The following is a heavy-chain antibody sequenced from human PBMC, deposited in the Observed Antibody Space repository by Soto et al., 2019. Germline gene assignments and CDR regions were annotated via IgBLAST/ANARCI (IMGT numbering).Heavy chain of an antibody. V-gene: IGHV3-23*01. J-gene: IGHJ4*02. CDR2: ISGSGGST. Sequence: GGSLRLSCAASGFTFSSYAMSWVRQAPGKGLEWVSAISGSGGSTYYADSVKGRFTISRDNAKNSLYLQMNSLRAEDTALYYCAKDRGRGSSSLFYSGYFDYWGQGTLVTVSS. CDR3: AKDRGRGSSSLFYSGYFDY. CDR1: GFTFSSYA. D-gene: IGHD6-6*01.